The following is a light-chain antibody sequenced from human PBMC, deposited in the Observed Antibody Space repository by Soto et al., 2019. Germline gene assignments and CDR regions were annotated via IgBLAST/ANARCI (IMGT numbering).Light chain of an antibody. CDR3: CSYTTSTTYV. CDR1: SSDVGGSNY. Sequence: QSALTQPASVSGSPGQSITISCTGTSSDVGGSNYVSWYQQHPGRAPKLIIYGVNNRPSGVSNRFSASKSADTASLTISGLQAEDEANYYCCSYTTSTTYVFGTGTKLTVL. CDR2: GVN. V-gene: IGLV2-14*03. J-gene: IGLJ1*01.